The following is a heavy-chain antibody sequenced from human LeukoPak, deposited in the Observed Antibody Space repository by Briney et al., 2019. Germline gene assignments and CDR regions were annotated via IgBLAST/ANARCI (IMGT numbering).Heavy chain of an antibody. D-gene: IGHD3-16*02. CDR3: ARDRGLFKFGGVIAAIY. J-gene: IGHJ4*02. CDR1: GYTFTGYY. V-gene: IGHV1-2*06. CDR2: INPNSGGT. Sequence: ASVKVSCKASGYTFTGYYMHWVRQAPGQGLEWMGRINPNSGGTNYAQKFQGRVTMNRDTSISTAYMELSRLRSDDTAVYYCARDRGLFKFGGVIAAIYWGQGTLVTVSS.